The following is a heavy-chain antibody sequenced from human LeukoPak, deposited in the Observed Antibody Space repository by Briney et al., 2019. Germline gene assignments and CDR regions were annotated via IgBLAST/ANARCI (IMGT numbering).Heavy chain of an antibody. V-gene: IGHV4-34*01. CDR1: GGSFSGYY. J-gene: IGHJ6*03. CDR3: ARGRYCSGGSCSYYYYYMDV. Sequence: SETLSLTCAVYGGSFSGYYWSWIRQPPGKGLEWIGEINHSGSTNYNPSLKSRVTISVDTSKNQFSLKLSSVTAADTAVYYCARGRYCSGGSCSYYYYYMDVWGKGTTVTVSS. D-gene: IGHD2-15*01. CDR2: INHSGST.